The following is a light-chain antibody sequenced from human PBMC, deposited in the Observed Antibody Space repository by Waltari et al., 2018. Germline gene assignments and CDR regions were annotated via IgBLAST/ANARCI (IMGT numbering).Light chain of an antibody. CDR1: QSVSKF. J-gene: IGKJ4*01. CDR2: DAS. V-gene: IGKV3-11*01. CDR3: QQRAKWPLT. Sequence: EIVWTQSPVSLPLSPGETATLSCRARQSVSKFLAWYQHRPGQAHRLLVDDASDTPTGIPASFSGSESGTGFTLTINSLEPEDFAVYYCQQRAKWPLTVGGGTRVEI.